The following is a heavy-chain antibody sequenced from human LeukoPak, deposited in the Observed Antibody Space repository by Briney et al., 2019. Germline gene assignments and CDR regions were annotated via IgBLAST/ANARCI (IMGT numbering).Heavy chain of an antibody. CDR2: INPSGGST. J-gene: IGHJ4*02. CDR3: ARGSHAANFDY. D-gene: IGHD5-18*01. CDR1: GGTFSSYA. V-gene: IGHV1-46*01. Sequence: GPPVKVSCKASGGTFSSYAISWVRQAPGQGLEWMGIINPSGGSTSYAQKFQGRVTMTRDMSTSTVYMELSSLRSEDTAVYYCARGSHAANFDYWGQGTLVTVSS.